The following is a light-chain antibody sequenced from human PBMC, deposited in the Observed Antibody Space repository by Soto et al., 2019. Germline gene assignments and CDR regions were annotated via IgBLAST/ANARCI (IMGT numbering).Light chain of an antibody. CDR3: QQYANSPQT. CDR1: QSVGNNY. CDR2: NTS. V-gene: IGKV3-20*01. J-gene: IGKJ2*01. Sequence: EIVLTQSPGTLSLSPGERATLSCRSSQSVGNNYLAWFQQKPGQAPRLLIYNTSNRAAGIPDRFSGSGSGTDFTITISRLEPEDFDVYYCQQYANSPQTFGQGTKVEIK.